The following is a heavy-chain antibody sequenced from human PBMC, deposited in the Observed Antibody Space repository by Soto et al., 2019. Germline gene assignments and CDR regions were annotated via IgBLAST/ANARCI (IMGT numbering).Heavy chain of an antibody. Sequence: GGSLRLSCAASGFTFDDYAMHWVRQAPGKGLEWVSGISWNSGSIGYADSVKGRFTISRDNAKNSLYLQMNSLRAEDTALYYCAKDGRYSSGGRTGGGYFQHWGQGTLVTVSS. CDR3: AKDGRYSSGGRTGGGYFQH. CDR1: GFTFDDYA. V-gene: IGHV3-9*01. D-gene: IGHD6-19*01. CDR2: ISWNSGSI. J-gene: IGHJ1*01.